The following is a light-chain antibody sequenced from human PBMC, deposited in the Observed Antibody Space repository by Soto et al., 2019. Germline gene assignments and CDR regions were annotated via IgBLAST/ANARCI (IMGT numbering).Light chain of an antibody. CDR1: QSVSSY. Sequence: EIVLTQSPATLSLSPGERATLSCRASQSVSSYLAWYQQKPGQAPRLLIYDASNRATRIPARFSGSGSGTDFTLTISSLEPEDFAVYYCQQRSNWPITFGQGTKLEIK. V-gene: IGKV3-11*01. J-gene: IGKJ2*01. CDR3: QQRSNWPIT. CDR2: DAS.